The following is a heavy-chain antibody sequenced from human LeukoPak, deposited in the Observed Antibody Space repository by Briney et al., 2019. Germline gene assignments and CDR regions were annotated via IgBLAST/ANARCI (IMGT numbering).Heavy chain of an antibody. V-gene: IGHV3-33*01. J-gene: IGHJ4*02. CDR3: ARWSLGATLDY. CDR1: GFTIRSYG. D-gene: IGHD1-26*01. CDR2: IWYHGSNK. Sequence: SGVSLRLFCAASGFTIRSYGMHWVRQARGKGLEWVAVIWYHGSNKYYADSVKGRFTISRDNSKNTLYLQMNSLRAEDTAVYYCARWSLGATLDYWGQGTLVTVSS.